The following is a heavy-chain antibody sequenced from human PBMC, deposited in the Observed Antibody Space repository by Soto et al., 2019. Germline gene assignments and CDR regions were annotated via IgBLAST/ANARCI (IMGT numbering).Heavy chain of an antibody. Sequence: SETLSLTCTVSGGSISSYYWSWIRQPPGKGLEWIGYIYYTGSTNYNPSLKSRVTISVDTSKNQFSLKLSSVTAADTAVYYCARASDYGILTGNYDYWGQGTLVTVSS. D-gene: IGHD3-9*01. V-gene: IGHV4-59*01. CDR2: IYYTGST. CDR3: ARASDYGILTGNYDY. CDR1: GGSISSYY. J-gene: IGHJ4*02.